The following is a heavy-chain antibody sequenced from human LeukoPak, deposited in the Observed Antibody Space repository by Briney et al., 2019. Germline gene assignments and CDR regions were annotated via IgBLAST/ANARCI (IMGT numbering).Heavy chain of an antibody. D-gene: IGHD6-6*01. V-gene: IGHV3-23*01. J-gene: IGHJ6*02. CDR3: AKVRSSSIFYYYYGMDV. CDR1: GFTFSSYA. Sequence: GGSLRLSCAASGFTFSSYAMSWVRQAPGKGLEWVSAISGSGGSTYYADSVKGRFTISRDNSKNTLYLQMNSLRAEDTAVYYCAKVRSSSIFYYYYGMDVWGQGTTVTVSS. CDR2: ISGSGGST.